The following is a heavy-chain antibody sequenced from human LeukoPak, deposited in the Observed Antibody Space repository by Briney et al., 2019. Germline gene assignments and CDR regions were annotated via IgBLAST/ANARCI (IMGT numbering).Heavy chain of an antibody. J-gene: IGHJ4*02. CDR3: ANENYYDSSGYLDN. V-gene: IGHV3-30*18. CDR1: GFTFSSYG. CDR2: ISSDGSNK. Sequence: GGSLRLSSPASGFTFSSYGMHWVRQAPGKGLEWVSVISSDGSNKYYADSVKGRFTISRDNTKNTLYLQMNSLIAEDTAVFYCANENYYDSSGYLDNWGQGTLVTVSS. D-gene: IGHD3-22*01.